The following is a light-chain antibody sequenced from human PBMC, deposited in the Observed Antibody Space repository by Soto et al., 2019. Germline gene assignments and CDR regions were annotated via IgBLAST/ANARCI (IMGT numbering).Light chain of an antibody. CDR3: HHYPRSSWT. J-gene: IGKJ1*01. V-gene: IGKV3-20*01. CDR2: GAS. CDR1: QRVSSHS. Sequence: EIVLTQSPGTLSFSPGERATLSCRASQRVSSHSLAWYQQKPGQAPRTLIYGASSRATGIPDRFSASGSGTDFTLTISRLEHEDFAVYYCHHYPRSSWTFGQGTKVDIK.